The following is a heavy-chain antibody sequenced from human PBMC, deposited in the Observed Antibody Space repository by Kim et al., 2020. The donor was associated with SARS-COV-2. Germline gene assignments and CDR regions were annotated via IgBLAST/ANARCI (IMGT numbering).Heavy chain of an antibody. CDR2: IYYSGST. CDR1: GGSISSSSYY. J-gene: IGHJ6*02. V-gene: IGHV4-39*01. CDR3: ARPVKDSPNDFWSGYYNYYYYYGMDV. Sequence: SETLSLTCTVSGGSISSSSYYWGWIRQPPGKGLEWIGSIYYSGSTYYNPSLKSRVTISVDTSKNQFSLKLSSVTAADTAVYYCARPVKDSPNDFWSGYYNYYYYYGMDVWGQGTTVTVSS. D-gene: IGHD3-3*01.